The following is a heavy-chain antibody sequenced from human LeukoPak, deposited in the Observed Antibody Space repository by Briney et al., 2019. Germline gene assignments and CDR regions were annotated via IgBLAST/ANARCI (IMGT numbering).Heavy chain of an antibody. CDR1: GFTFCYYA. D-gene: IGHD2-15*01. CDR2: IRSKAYGGTA. V-gene: IGHV3-49*04. Sequence: GGSLRLSCTASGFTFCYYAMSWVRQAPGKWLECVGFIRSKAYGGTAEYAASVKGTFTITRDDSKSTAYLQMNSLKTEDTAVYYCTRASRYCSGGNCYRFFDFWGQGTLVTVSS. CDR3: TRASRYCSGGNCYRFFDF. J-gene: IGHJ4*02.